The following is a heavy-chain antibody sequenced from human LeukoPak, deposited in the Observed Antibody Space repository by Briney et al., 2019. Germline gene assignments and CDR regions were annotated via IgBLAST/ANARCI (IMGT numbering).Heavy chain of an antibody. D-gene: IGHD6-19*01. Sequence: PGGSLRLSCAASGFTFDDYAMHWVRQAPGKGLEWVSGISWNSGSLGYAASVKGRFTISRDNAKNSLYLQMNSLRAEDTALYYCAKDMGLVAAPAYSSGPFWYGMDVWGQGTTVTVSS. J-gene: IGHJ6*02. V-gene: IGHV3-9*01. CDR1: GFTFDDYA. CDR2: ISWNSGSL. CDR3: AKDMGLVAAPAYSSGPFWYGMDV.